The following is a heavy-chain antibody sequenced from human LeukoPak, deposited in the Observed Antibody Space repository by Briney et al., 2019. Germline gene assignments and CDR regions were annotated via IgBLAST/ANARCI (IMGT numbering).Heavy chain of an antibody. CDR3: ARRKLPLTGSTGFDYLDP. CDR1: GDTFIKFP. CDR2: IIPILNIT. J-gene: IGHJ5*02. Sequence: GSSVKVSCKASGDTFIKFPINWVRQAPGQGLEWMGRIIPILNITTYAQKFQGRVTITADQSSSTAFLEMTGLRSDDTAVYYCARRKLPLTGSTGFDYLDPWGQGTLVTVSS. V-gene: IGHV1-69*02. D-gene: IGHD3-9*01.